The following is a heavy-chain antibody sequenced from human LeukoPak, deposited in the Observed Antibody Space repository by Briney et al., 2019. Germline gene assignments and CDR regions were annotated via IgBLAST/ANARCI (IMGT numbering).Heavy chain of an antibody. CDR2: IYYSGST. J-gene: IGHJ5*02. V-gene: IGHV4-59*01. CDR3: ARLSSLANIAARGRTWLDP. Sequence: SETLSLTCAVYGGSINNSYWTWIRQPPGKGLEWIGHIYYSGSTNYSPSLKSRVTISVDTSKNQFSLKLSSVTAADTAVYYCARLSSLANIAARGRTWLDPWGQGSLVTVSS. CDR1: GGSINNSY. D-gene: IGHD6-6*01.